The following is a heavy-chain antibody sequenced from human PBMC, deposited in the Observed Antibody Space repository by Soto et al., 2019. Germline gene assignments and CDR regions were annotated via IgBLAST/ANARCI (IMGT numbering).Heavy chain of an antibody. CDR2: IKHDGSEG. V-gene: IGHV3-7*04. D-gene: IGHD6-19*01. CDR1: GFTFSSYW. CDR3: TRGSGWSYY. J-gene: IGHJ4*02. Sequence: EVQLVESGGGLVQPGGSLRLSCAASGFTFSSYWMTWVRQAPGKALEWLANIKHDGSEGNYVDSVKGRFTISRDNAENSVYLQMNSLRVEDTAVYYCTRGSGWSYYWGRGTLVTVSS.